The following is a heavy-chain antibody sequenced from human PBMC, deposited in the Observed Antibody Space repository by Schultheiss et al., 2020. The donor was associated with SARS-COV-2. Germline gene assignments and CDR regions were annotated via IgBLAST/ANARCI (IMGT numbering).Heavy chain of an antibody. CDR1: GYRFTTYW. D-gene: IGHD3-16*01. V-gene: IGHV5-51*01. CDR2: IYPGDSDT. Sequence: GGSLRLSCKGSGYRFTTYWIAWVRQMPGKGLEWMGIIYPGDSDTRYSPSFQGQVTFSADKSISTAYLQWSSLKASDTAMYYCARHPSRGLYYYYGMDVWGQGTTVTVSS. CDR3: ARHPSRGLYYYYGMDV. J-gene: IGHJ6*02.